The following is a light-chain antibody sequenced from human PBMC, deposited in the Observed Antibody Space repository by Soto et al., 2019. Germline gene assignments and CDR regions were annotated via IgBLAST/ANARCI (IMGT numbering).Light chain of an antibody. CDR2: GAS. CDR1: QSVSSTY. CDR3: QQYGGSLT. J-gene: IGKJ4*02. V-gene: IGKV3-20*01. Sequence: EIVLTQSPATLSLSPGERATLSCRASQSVSSTYLAWYQQKRGQAPRLLIYGASSRATGIPDRFSGSGSGTDFTLSISRLEPEDFALYYCQQYGGSLTFGGGTKVDIK.